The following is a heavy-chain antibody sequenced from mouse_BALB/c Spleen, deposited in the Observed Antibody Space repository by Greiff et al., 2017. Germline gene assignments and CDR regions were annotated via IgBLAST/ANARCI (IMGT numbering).Heavy chain of an antibody. CDR2: ISNGGGST. Sequence: EVQVVESGGGLVQPGGSLKLSCAASGFTFSSYTMSWVRQTPEKRLEWVAYISNGGGSTYYPDTVKGRFTISRDNAKNTLYLQMSSLKSEDTAMYYCARPPVVATRGGYAMDYWGQGTSVTVSS. D-gene: IGHD1-1*01. J-gene: IGHJ4*01. CDR3: ARPPVVATRGGYAMDY. CDR1: GFTFSSYT. V-gene: IGHV5-12-2*01.